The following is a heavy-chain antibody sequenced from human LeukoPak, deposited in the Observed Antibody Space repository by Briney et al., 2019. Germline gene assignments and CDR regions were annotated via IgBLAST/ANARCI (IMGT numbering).Heavy chain of an antibody. J-gene: IGHJ4*02. D-gene: IGHD2-15*01. CDR2: ISGSCDRT. CDR1: RFTFSAYA. CDR3: AKDRIPVAGRQDIWDY. Sequence: PGGSLRLSCVGARFTFSAYAMTWARHAPGQGLGWISVISGSCDRTYSADSVKGLFTISRDNSKNPLYLQMNSLTDDDSAVYYCAKDRIPVAGRQDIWDYWGQGTLVTVSS. V-gene: IGHV3-23*01.